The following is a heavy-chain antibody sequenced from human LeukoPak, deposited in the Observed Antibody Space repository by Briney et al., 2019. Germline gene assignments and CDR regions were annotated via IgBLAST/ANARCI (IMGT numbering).Heavy chain of an antibody. CDR3: ARDSGYRAFDL. J-gene: IGHJ2*01. V-gene: IGHV3-7*04. CDR1: GFPFSVYW. CDR2: IKQDGSAK. D-gene: IGHD3-10*01. Sequence: GKSLRLSCAASGFPFSVYWMSWVRQAPGQGLEWVANIKQDGSAKYYVDSVKGRFTISRDNAQNSLYLQLNSLRTEDTALYYCARDSGYRAFDLWGRGTLVTVSS.